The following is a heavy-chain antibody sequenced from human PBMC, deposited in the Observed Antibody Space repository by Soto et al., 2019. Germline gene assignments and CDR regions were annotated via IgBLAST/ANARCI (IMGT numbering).Heavy chain of an antibody. Sequence: GGSLRLSCAASGFTVSSNYMSWVRQAPGKGLEWVSVIYSGGSTYYADSVKGRFTISRDNSKNTLYLQMNSLRAEDTAVYYCARDLAGDLYFDLWCRGTLVTVSS. J-gene: IGHJ2*01. CDR2: IYSGGST. D-gene: IGHD7-27*01. CDR1: GFTVSSNY. CDR3: ARDLAGDLYFDL. V-gene: IGHV3-53*01.